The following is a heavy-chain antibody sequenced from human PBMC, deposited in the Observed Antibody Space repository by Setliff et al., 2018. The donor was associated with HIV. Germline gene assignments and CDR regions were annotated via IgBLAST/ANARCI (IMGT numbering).Heavy chain of an antibody. CDR3: ASNYCSAGSCYHDY. CDR1: GGSISGYF. CDR2: IYTSGST. D-gene: IGHD2-15*01. Sequence: SETLSLTCTVSGGSISGYFWSWIRQPPGKRLEWIGYIYTSGSTNYNPSLKSRVTISVDTSKNQFSLKLSSVTAADTAVYYCASNYCSAGSCYHDYWGQGTLVTVSS. V-gene: IGHV4-4*08. J-gene: IGHJ4*02.